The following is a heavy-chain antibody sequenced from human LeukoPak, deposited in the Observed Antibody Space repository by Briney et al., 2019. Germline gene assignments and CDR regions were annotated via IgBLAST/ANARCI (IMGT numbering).Heavy chain of an antibody. D-gene: IGHD7-27*01. J-gene: IGHJ4*02. CDR3: ALAGGLDY. CDR1: GGSFSGYY. CDR2: INHSGST. V-gene: IGHV4-34*01. Sequence: SETLSLTCAVYGGSFSGYYWSWIRQPPGKGLEWIGEINHSGSTNYNPSLKSRVTISVDTSKNQFSLKLSSVTAADTAVYYCALAGGLDYWGQGTLVTVSS.